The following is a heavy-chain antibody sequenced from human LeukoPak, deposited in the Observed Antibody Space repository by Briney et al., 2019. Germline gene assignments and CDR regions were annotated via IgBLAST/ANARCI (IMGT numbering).Heavy chain of an antibody. V-gene: IGHV4-59*01. J-gene: IGHJ4*02. Sequence: PSETLSLTCTVSGGSISSYYWSWIRQPPGKGLEWIGYIYYSGSTNYNPSLKSRVTISVDTSKNQFSLKLSSVTAADTAVYYCARGGGRDGYNFRYWGQGTLVTVSS. CDR1: GGSISSYY. CDR2: IYYSGST. CDR3: ARGGGRDGYNFRY. D-gene: IGHD5-24*01.